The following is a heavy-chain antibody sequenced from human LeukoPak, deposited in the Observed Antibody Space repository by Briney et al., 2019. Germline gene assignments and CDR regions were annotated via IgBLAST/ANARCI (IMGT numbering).Heavy chain of an antibody. CDR3: ARVADYYYGMDV. V-gene: IGHV4-30-4*01. J-gene: IGHJ6*02. D-gene: IGHD2-15*01. Sequence: SETLSLTCTVSGGSISSGDYYWSWIRQPPGTGLEWIGYIYYSGSTYYNPSLKSRVTISVDTSKNQFSPKLSSVTAADTAVYYCARVADYYYGMDVWGQGTTVTVSS. CDR1: GGSISSGDYY. CDR2: IYYSGST.